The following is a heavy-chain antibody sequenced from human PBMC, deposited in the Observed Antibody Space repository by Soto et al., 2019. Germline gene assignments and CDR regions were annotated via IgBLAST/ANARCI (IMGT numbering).Heavy chain of an antibody. CDR2: ISGSGGST. CDR3: AKDLAGGYAPDALDI. CDR1: GFTFSSYA. V-gene: IGHV3-23*01. Sequence: GGSLRLSCAAPGFTFSSYAMSWVRQAPGKGLEWVSAISGSGGSTYYADSVKGRFTISRDNSKNTLYLQMNSLRAEDTAVYYCAKDLAGGYAPDALDIWGQGTMVTVSS. D-gene: IGHD2-2*01. J-gene: IGHJ3*02.